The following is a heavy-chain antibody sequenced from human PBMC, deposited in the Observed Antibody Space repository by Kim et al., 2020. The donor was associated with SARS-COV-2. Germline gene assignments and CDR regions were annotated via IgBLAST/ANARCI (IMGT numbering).Heavy chain of an antibody. V-gene: IGHV1-69*13. CDR1: GGPFRSSA. CDR2: FSPMFRTS. CDR3: GRNRHYYDSSDIEY. Sequence: SVKVSCKASGGPFRSSAITWVRQAPGQGLEWIGGFSPMFRTSNFAEKFHGRVTITADELMSTAYMELSSLRSDDTAVYYCGRNRHYYDSSDIEYWGQGT. D-gene: IGHD3-22*01. J-gene: IGHJ4*02.